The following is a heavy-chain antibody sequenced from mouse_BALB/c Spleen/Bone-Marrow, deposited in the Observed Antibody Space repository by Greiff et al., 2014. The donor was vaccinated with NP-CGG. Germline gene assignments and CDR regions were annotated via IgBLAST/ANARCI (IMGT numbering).Heavy chain of an antibody. CDR2: ISYSGST. D-gene: IGHD2-4*01. V-gene: IGHV3-2*02. Sequence: VQLQQPGPGLVKPSQSLSLTCTVTGYSITSDYAWNWIRQFPGNTLEWMGYISYSGSTSYNPSLKSRISITRDTSKNQFFLQLNSVTNEDTATYYCARYDYDGVDYWGQGTTLAVSS. J-gene: IGHJ2*01. CDR1: GYSITSDYA. CDR3: ARYDYDGVDY.